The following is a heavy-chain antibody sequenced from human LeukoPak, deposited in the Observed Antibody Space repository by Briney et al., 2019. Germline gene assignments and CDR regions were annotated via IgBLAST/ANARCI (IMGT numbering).Heavy chain of an antibody. V-gene: IGHV4-59*01. Sequence: SETLSLTCTVSGGSISSYYWSWIRQPPGKGLEWIGYIYYRWSTNYNPSLKSRVTISVDTSKNQFSLKLSSVTAADTAVYYCARDRGLVPYYFDYWGQGTL. J-gene: IGHJ4*02. CDR1: GGSISSYY. CDR2: IYYRWST. D-gene: IGHD3/OR15-3a*01. CDR3: ARDRGLVPYYFDY.